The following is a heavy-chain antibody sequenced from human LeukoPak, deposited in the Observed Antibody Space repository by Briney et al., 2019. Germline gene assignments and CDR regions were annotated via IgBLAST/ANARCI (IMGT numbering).Heavy chain of an antibody. J-gene: IGHJ6*03. CDR2: IKQDGSEK. CDR1: GFTFSSYW. V-gene: IGHV3-7*01. Sequence: PGGSVRLSCAASGFTFSSYWMSWVRQAPGKGLEWVANIKQDGSEKYYVDSVKGRFTISRDNAKNSLYLQMNSLRAEDTAVYYCARMPLPYYYYYYMDVWGKGTTVTVSS. CDR3: ARMPLPYYYYYYMDV. D-gene: IGHD2-2*01.